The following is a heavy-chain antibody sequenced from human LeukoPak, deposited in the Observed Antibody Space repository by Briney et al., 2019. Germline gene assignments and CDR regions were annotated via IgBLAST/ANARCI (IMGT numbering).Heavy chain of an antibody. CDR2: ISTYNGNT. J-gene: IGHJ4*02. CDR1: GYTFNSYD. V-gene: IGHV1-18*01. Sequence: ASVKVSCKASGYTFNSYDISWVRQAPGQGLEWMAWISTYNGNTNYALTVQGRATMTTDTSTSTAYMELRSLRSDDTAVYYCARVLRYDFWSAYYFDYWGQGTLVTVSS. CDR3: ARVLRYDFWSAYYFDY. D-gene: IGHD3-3*01.